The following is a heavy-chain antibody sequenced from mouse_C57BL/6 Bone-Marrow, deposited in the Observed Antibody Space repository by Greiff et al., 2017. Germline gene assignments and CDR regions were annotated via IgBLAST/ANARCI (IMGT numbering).Heavy chain of an antibody. Sequence: VQLQQSGPELVKPGASVKISCKASGYSFTDYNMNWVKQSNGKSLEWIGVINPNYGTTSYNQKFKGKATLTVDQSSNTAYMQLNSLTSEDSAVYYCTRGYEYDYAMDDWGQGTSVTVYS. CDR2: INPNYGTT. V-gene: IGHV1-39*01. CDR1: GYSFTDYN. J-gene: IGHJ4*01. D-gene: IGHD2-4*01. CDR3: TRGYEYDYAMDD.